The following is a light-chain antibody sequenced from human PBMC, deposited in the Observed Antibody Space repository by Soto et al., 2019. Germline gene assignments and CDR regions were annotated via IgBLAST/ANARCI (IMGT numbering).Light chain of an antibody. CDR2: DAS. V-gene: IGKV3-11*01. J-gene: IGKJ1*01. CDR1: QSVSSY. Sequence: EIVLTQSPAALSLSPGERAALSCRASQSVSSYLAWYQQKPGQAPRLLIYDASNRATGIPAGFSGSGSGTDFTLTITRLEPEDFAVYYCQQYGSSGTFGQGTKVDI. CDR3: QQYGSSGT.